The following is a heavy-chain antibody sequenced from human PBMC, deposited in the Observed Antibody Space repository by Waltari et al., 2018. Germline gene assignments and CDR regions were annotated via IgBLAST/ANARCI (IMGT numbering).Heavy chain of an antibody. D-gene: IGHD6-6*01. V-gene: IGHV1-3*01. CDR2: INAGNGNT. CDR3: ARIAARLQYFDY. Sequence: QVQLVQSGAEVKKPGASVKVSCKASGYTFTSYAMHWVRQAPGQRLEWMGWINAGNGNTKYSQKFQGRVTITRDTSASTAYMELSSLRSEDTAVYYCARIAARLQYFDYWGQGTLVTVSS. J-gene: IGHJ4*02. CDR1: GYTFTSYA.